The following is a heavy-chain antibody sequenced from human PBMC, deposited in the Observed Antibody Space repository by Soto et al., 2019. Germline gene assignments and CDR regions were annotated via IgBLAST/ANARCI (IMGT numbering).Heavy chain of an antibody. J-gene: IGHJ4*02. V-gene: IGHV3-23*01. CDR1: GFTFSSYA. D-gene: IGHD1-26*01. CDR2: ISGSGGST. CDR3: AKSPLGRRAVDY. Sequence: EVQLLESGGGLVQPGGSLRLSCAASGFTFSSYAMSWVRQAPGKGLEWVSAISGSGGSTYYADSVKGRFTISRDNSKNTLYMQMNSLRAGDTAVYYCAKSPLGRRAVDYWGQGTLVTVSS.